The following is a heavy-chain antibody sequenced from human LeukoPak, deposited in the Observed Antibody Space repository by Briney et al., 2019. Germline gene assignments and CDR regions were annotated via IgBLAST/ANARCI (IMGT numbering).Heavy chain of an antibody. D-gene: IGHD2-8*01. CDR1: GFTFSSYS. J-gene: IGHJ3*02. V-gene: IGHV3-21*01. Sequence: NPGGSLRLSCAASGFTFSSYSMNWVRQGPGKGLEWISSISSSSGDIYYADSVKGRFTISRDNAKNSLYLQMNSLRAEDTAVYYCARSFCINGVCYQSAFDIWGQGTMVTVSS. CDR2: ISSSSGDI. CDR3: ARSFCINGVCYQSAFDI.